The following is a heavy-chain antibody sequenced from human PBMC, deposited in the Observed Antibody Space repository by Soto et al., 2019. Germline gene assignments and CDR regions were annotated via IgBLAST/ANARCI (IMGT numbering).Heavy chain of an antibody. CDR3: ARDLKDIVVVPAAFDFWSGYRSLDY. CDR2: ISAYNGNT. D-gene: IGHD2-2*01. CDR1: GYTFTSYG. J-gene: IGHJ4*02. Sequence: GASVKVSCKASGYTFTSYGISWVRQAPGQGLEWMGWISAYNGNTNYAQKLQGRVTMTTDTSTSTAYMELRSLRSDDTAVYYCARDLKDIVVVPAAFDFWSGYRSLDYRGKGTLVTVSS. V-gene: IGHV1-18*01.